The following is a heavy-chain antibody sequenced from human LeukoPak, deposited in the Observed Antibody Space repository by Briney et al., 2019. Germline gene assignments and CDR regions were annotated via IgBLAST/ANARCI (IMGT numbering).Heavy chain of an antibody. CDR1: GFTFSSYG. CDR2: ISYDGSNK. CDR3: AKEGYNYGYGLFDY. V-gene: IGHV3-30*18. J-gene: IGHJ4*02. Sequence: GRSLRLSCAASGFTFSSYGMHWDRQAPGKGLEWVAVISYDGSNKYYADSVKGRFTISRDNSKNTLYLQMNSLRPEDTAVYYCAKEGYNYGYGLFDYWGQGTLVTVSS. D-gene: IGHD5-18*01.